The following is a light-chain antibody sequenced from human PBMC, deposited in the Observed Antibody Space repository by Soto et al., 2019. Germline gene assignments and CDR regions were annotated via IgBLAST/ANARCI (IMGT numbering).Light chain of an antibody. J-gene: IGLJ1*01. CDR3: AAWDDSLNGSVV. Sequence: QLVLTQPPSASGTPGQRVTISCSGSSSNIGSNTVNWYQQLPGTAPKLLIYSNNQRPSGVPDRFSGSKSGTSASLAISGLQSEDEADYYCAAWDDSLNGSVVFGTGTKLTVL. V-gene: IGLV1-44*01. CDR1: SSNIGSNT. CDR2: SNN.